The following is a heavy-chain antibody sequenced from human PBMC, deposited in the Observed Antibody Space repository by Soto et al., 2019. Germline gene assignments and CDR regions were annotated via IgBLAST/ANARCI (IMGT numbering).Heavy chain of an antibody. CDR2: ISSDGSNT. J-gene: IGHJ3*01. V-gene: IGHV3-30*18. CDR1: GFTFSSYG. CDR3: AKRSQRVEGAEAFDL. D-gene: IGHD3-10*01. Sequence: QVQLVESGGGVVQPGKSLTLSCAASGFTFSSYGMDWVRQAPGKGLEWVALISSDGSNTYYADSVKGRFTVSRDNSKNRLYLPMDSPRAGDTGDYYCAKRSQRVEGAEAFDLWGQGTVVTVST.